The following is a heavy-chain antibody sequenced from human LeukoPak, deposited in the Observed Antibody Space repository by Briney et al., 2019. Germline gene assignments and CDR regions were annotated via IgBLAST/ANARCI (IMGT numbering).Heavy chain of an antibody. V-gene: IGHV3-23*01. CDR3: ARATTWELGQPLYI. CDR1: GFTFSSYA. Sequence: GGSLRLSCAVSGFTFSSYAMSWVRQAPGKGLEWVSTISDSGGSTYYADSVKGRFTISRDNSKNTLYLQMGSLRAEDMAVYYCARATTWELGQPLYIWGQGTLVTVSS. D-gene: IGHD1-26*01. J-gene: IGHJ4*02. CDR2: ISDSGGST.